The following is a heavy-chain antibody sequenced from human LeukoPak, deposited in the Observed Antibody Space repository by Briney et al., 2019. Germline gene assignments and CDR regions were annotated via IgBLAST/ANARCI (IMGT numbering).Heavy chain of an antibody. CDR1: GITFSRFW. CDR3: VRDWSYAFDL. CDR2: IMRTAADVT. Sequence: GGSLRLSCAASGITFSRFWMSWVRQAPGKGLEWISYIMRTAADVTSYADSVEGRFTISRDDAKNSLYLQMNSLRDDDTAVYYCVRDWSYAFDLWGQGTMVTVSS. J-gene: IGHJ3*01. V-gene: IGHV3-48*02.